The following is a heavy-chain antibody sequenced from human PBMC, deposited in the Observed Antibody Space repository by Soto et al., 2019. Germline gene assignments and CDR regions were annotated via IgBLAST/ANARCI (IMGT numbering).Heavy chain of an antibody. CDR2: INWNGIST. CDR3: ARDRNDFDY. CDR1: GFIFDDYG. J-gene: IGHJ4*02. Sequence: EVPLVESGGGVVRPGGSLRLSCAASGFIFDDYGMTWVRQAPGKGLEWVSGINWNGISTRYADSVKGRFTISRDNAKNSLFLQMNSLRVEDTALYYCARDRNDFDYWGQGTLVTVSS. V-gene: IGHV3-20*04.